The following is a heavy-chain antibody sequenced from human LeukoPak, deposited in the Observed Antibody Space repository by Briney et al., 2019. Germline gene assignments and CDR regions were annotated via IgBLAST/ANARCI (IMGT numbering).Heavy chain of an antibody. CDR2: INHSGST. D-gene: IGHD3-22*01. CDR3: ARGWEYYDRSGYYYGKYRATGLFDY. V-gene: IGHV4-34*01. J-gene: IGHJ4*02. CDR1: GGSFSGYY. Sequence: SETLSLTCAVYGGSFSGYYWSWIRQPPGKGLEWIGEINHSGSTNYNPSLKSRVTISVDTSKNQFSLKLSSVTAADTAVYYCARGWEYYDRSGYYYGKYRATGLFDYWGQGTLVTVSS.